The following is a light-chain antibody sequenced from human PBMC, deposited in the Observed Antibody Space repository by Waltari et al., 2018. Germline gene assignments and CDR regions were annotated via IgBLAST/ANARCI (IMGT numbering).Light chain of an antibody. CDR3: AAWDDSLSVSYV. CDR1: NSNIGRNS. Sequence: QSVLTQPPSASGTPGQRVTISCSGTNSNIGRNSVFWYQQLPGSAPTLLIYGSNQRPSGVPDRFSASKSGTSASLAISGLRSEDAADYYCAAWDDSLSVSYVFGSGTKVNV. CDR2: GSN. V-gene: IGLV1-47*01. J-gene: IGLJ1*01.